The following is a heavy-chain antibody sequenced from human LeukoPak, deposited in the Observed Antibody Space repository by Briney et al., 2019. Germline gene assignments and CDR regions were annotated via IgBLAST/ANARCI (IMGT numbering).Heavy chain of an antibody. CDR2: TNPNSGGT. CDR3: ARSGSPTKFWSGYYYYYYYMDV. J-gene: IGHJ6*03. Sequence: ASVKVSCKASGYTFTGYYMHWVRQAPGQGLEWMGWTNPNSGGTNYAQKFQGRVTMTRDTSISTVYMELSRLRSDDTAVYYCARSGSPTKFWSGYYYYYYYMDVWGKGTTVTVSS. V-gene: IGHV1-2*02. CDR1: GYTFTGYY. D-gene: IGHD3-3*01.